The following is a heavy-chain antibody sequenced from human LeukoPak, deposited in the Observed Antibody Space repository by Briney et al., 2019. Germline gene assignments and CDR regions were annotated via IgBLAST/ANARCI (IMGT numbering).Heavy chain of an antibody. CDR1: GGSISSYY. CDR2: IYTSGST. CDR3: AREGATASRDAFDI. D-gene: IGHD1-26*01. Sequence: SETLSLTCTVSGGSISSYYWSWIRQPAGKGLEWIGRIYTSGSTNYNPSLKSRVTMSVDTSKNQFSLKLSSVTAADTAVYYCAREGATASRDAFDIWGQGTMVTVSS. J-gene: IGHJ3*02. V-gene: IGHV4-4*07.